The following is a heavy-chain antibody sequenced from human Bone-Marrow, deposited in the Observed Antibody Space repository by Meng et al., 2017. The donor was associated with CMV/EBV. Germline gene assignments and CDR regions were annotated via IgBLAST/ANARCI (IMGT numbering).Heavy chain of an antibody. V-gene: IGHV3-7*01. J-gene: IGHJ6*02. Sequence: GESLKISCAASGFTFSSYWMSWVRQAPGKGLEWVANIKQDGSEKYYVDSVKGRFTISRDNAKNSLYLQMNSLRAEDTAVYYCARDIGVRIAARLIYYYGMDVWGQGNTVTFSS. D-gene: IGHD6-6*01. CDR1: GFTFSSYW. CDR3: ARDIGVRIAARLIYYYGMDV. CDR2: IKQDGSEK.